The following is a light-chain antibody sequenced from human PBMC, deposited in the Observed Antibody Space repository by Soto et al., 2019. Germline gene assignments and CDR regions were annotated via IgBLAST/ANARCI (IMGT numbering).Light chain of an antibody. CDR2: LGS. V-gene: IGKV2-28*01. CDR1: QSLLHSNGYNY. CDR3: MQATRLLS. J-gene: IGKJ4*01. Sequence: DIVMTQSPLSLPVTPGEPASISCRSSQSLLHSNGYNYLDWYLQKPGQSPQLLIYLGSNRASGVPDRFSGSGSGTDFTLKISRVEAEDVGVYYCMQATRLLSFGGGTKVDIK.